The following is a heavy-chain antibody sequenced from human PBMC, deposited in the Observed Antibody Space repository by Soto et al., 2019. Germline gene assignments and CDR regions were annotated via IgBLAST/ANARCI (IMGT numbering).Heavy chain of an antibody. CDR2: INPSEGRT. D-gene: IGHD3-3*01. Sequence: QVQLVQSGAEVRKPGASVKLSCQTSGYPFTSYHMHWVRQAPGQGLDWMGVINPSEGRTRYSQKFEDRLTMTRDTSTSTVYMELRSLSSDDTATYFCARGREDSFGYNWFDPWGQGALLTVSS. V-gene: IGHV1-46*01. CDR1: GYPFTSYH. CDR3: ARGREDSFGYNWFDP. J-gene: IGHJ5*02.